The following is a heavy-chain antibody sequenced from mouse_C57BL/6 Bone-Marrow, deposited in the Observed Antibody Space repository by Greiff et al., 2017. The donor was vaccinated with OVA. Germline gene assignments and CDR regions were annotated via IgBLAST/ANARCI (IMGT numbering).Heavy chain of an antibody. D-gene: IGHD2-4*01. Sequence: EVQVVESGGGLVQPGGSLKLSCAASGFTFSDYYMYWVRQTPEKRLEWVAYISNGGGSTYYPDTVKGRFTISRDNAKNTLYLQMSRLKSEDTAMYYCARGFYDYDLDYWGQGTTLTVSS. CDR2: ISNGGGST. CDR1: GFTFSDYY. V-gene: IGHV5-12*01. CDR3: ARGFYDYDLDY. J-gene: IGHJ2*01.